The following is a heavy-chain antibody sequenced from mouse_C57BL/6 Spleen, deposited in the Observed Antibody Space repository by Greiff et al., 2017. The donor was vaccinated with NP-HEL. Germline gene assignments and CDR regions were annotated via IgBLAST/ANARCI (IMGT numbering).Heavy chain of an antibody. V-gene: IGHV1-52*01. CDR2: IDPSDSET. D-gene: IGHD1-1*01. CDR3: ARGITTADYFDY. CDR1: GYTFTSYW. J-gene: IGHJ2*01. Sequence: QVQLQQPGAELVRPGSSVKLSCKASGYTFTSYWMHWVKQRPIQGLEWIGNIDPSDSETHYNQKFKDKATLTVDESSSTAYMQLSSLTSEDSAVYYCARGITTADYFDYWGQGTTLTVSS.